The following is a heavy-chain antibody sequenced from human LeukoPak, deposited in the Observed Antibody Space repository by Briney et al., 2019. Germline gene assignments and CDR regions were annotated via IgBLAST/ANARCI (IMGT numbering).Heavy chain of an antibody. J-gene: IGHJ5*02. D-gene: IGHD1-26*01. Sequence: GASVKVSCKASRYTFTNYIISGVRQAPGQGLEWMGWISAYNGNTNYAQKLQGRVTMTTDTSTATAYMELRSLRSDDTAVYYCARGGNYFRFDPWGQGTLVTVSS. CDR2: ISAYNGNT. V-gene: IGHV1-18*01. CDR1: RYTFTNYI. CDR3: ARGGNYFRFDP.